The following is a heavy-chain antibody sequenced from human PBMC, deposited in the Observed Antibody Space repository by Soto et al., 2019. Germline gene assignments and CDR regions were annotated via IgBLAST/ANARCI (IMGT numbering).Heavy chain of an antibody. Sequence: GGSLRLSCAASGFTFSSYAMHWVRQAPGKGLEWVAVISYDGSNKYYADSVKGRFTISRDNSKNTLYLQMNSLRAEDTAVYYCARGYYDILTGYSHDAFDIWGQGTMVTVSS. J-gene: IGHJ3*02. CDR1: GFTFSSYA. V-gene: IGHV3-30-3*01. CDR3: ARGYYDILTGYSHDAFDI. CDR2: ISYDGSNK. D-gene: IGHD3-9*01.